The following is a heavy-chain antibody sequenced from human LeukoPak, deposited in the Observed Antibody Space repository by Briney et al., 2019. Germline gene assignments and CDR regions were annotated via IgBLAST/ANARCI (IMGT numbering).Heavy chain of an antibody. J-gene: IGHJ5*02. V-gene: IGHV4-59*01. CDR1: GGSISSYY. CDR3: ARFWSGYFGWFDP. D-gene: IGHD3-3*01. CDR2: IYYSGST. Sequence: SETLSLTCTVSGGSISSYYWSWVRQPPGKGLERIGYIYYSGSTNYNPSLKSRVTISVDTSKNQFSLKLSSVTAADTAVYYCARFWSGYFGWFDPWGQGTLVTVSS.